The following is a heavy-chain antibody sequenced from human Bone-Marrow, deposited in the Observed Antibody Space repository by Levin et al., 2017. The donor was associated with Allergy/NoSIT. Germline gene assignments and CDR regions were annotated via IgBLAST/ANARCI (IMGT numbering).Heavy chain of an antibody. CDR3: AKGSWVDY. D-gene: IGHD3-16*01. CDR1: GFIFSTYG. Sequence: GGSLRLSCEASGFIFSTYGMTWVRQAPGKGLEWVSVISESGGSILYADSVKGRFTISRDNSKNTLFLEMNSLRVEDTAVYYCAKGSWVDYWGRGTLVTVSS. V-gene: IGHV3-23*01. CDR2: ISESGGSI. J-gene: IGHJ4*02.